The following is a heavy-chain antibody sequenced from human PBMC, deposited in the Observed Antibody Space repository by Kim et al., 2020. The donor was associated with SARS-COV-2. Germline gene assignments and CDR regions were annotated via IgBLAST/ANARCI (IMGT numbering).Heavy chain of an antibody. CDR1: GASVSSGGNY. Sequence: SETLSLTCTVSGASVSSGGNYWSWIRLHPGKGLEWIGYIHSSGSTYYNPSLKSRLTISVDTSKNQFSLKLTSVTAADTAVYFCARGENAVVYALTLNWFDPWGQGTLVTVSS. CDR2: IHSSGST. V-gene: IGHV4-31*03. D-gene: IGHD2-8*02. CDR3: ARGENAVVYALTLNWFDP. J-gene: IGHJ5*02.